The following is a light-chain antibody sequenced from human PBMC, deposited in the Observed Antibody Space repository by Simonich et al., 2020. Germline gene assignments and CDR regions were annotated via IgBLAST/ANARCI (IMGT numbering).Light chain of an antibody. CDR1: TSISSW. CDR2: KAS. J-gene: IGKJ1*01. V-gene: IGKV1-5*03. CDR3: QQYNSYSQT. Sequence: DIQMTQSPSPLSASVGDRVTITCRASTSISSWLAWYQQKQGKAPKHLIYKASSLESGVPSRFSGIGSGTEFTLTISSLQPDDFATYYCQQYNSYSQTFGQGTKVEIK.